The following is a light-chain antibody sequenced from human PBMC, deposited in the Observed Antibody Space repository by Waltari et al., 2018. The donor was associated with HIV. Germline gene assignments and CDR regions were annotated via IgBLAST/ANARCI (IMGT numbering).Light chain of an antibody. Sequence: EILLTQSPATLSLSPGERATLSCRASQAVSNFLAWYQQKPGQAPRLLIYDAFKRATDSPDRFSGSASGADFTLTISSLEPEDFAVYYCQHRSNWPPSTFGQGTKLEIK. CDR2: DAF. CDR3: QHRSNWPPST. J-gene: IGKJ2*02. CDR1: QAVSNF. V-gene: IGKV3-11*01.